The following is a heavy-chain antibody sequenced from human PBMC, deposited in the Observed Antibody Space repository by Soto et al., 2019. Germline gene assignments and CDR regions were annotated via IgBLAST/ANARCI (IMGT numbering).Heavy chain of an antibody. D-gene: IGHD4-17*01. CDR2: IYYSGST. CDR3: AREMDYGDPMRWFDP. CDR1: GGSISSGDYY. J-gene: IGHJ5*02. V-gene: IGHV4-30-4*01. Sequence: SETLSLTCTVSGGSISSGDYYWSWIRQPPGKGLEWIGYIYYSGSTYYNPSLKSRVTISVDTSKNQFSLKLSSVTAADTAVYYCAREMDYGDPMRWFDPWGQGTLGTVSA.